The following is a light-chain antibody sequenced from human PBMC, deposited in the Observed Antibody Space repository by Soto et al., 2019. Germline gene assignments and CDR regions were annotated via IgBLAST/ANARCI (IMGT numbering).Light chain of an antibody. CDR1: SGHRNYA. Sequence: QSVLTRSPSASASLGTSVKLTCTLSSGHRNYAIAWHQQQPEKGPRFLMKVNSDGSHSKGDGIPDRFSGSSSGAERYLTISSLQSEDEADYYCQTWGTGIVVFGGGTKVTVL. V-gene: IGLV4-69*01. CDR2: VNSDGSH. J-gene: IGLJ2*01. CDR3: QTWGTGIVV.